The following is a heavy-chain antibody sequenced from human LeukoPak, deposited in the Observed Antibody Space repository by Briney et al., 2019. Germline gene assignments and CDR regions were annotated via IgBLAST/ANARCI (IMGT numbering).Heavy chain of an antibody. Sequence: GGSLRLSCAASGFTFSSYGMHWVRQAPGKGLEWVSIIYSGGSTFYADSVKGRFTISRDNSKNTLYLQMNSLRAEDTAVYYCARGGSYLSAFDIWGQGTMVTVSS. D-gene: IGHD1-26*01. CDR1: GFTFSSYG. CDR3: ARGGSYLSAFDI. V-gene: IGHV3-53*01. J-gene: IGHJ3*02. CDR2: IYSGGST.